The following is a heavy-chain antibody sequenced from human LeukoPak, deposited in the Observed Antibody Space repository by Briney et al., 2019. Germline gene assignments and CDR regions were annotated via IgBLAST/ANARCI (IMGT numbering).Heavy chain of an antibody. CDR2: IYTSGST. J-gene: IGHJ6*02. D-gene: IGHD1-14*01. CDR1: GGSISSCY. V-gene: IGHV4-4*07. CDR3: ARSLGMESYYYYGMDV. Sequence: PSETLSLTCTVSGGSISSCYWSWIRQPAGKGLEWIGRIYTSGSTNYNPSLKSRVTMSVDTSKNQFSLKLSSVTAADTAVYYCARSLGMESYYYYGMDVWGQGTTVTVSS.